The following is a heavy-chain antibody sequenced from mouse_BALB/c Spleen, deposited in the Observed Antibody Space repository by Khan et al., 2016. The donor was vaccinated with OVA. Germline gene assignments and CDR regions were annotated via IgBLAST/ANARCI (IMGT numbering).Heavy chain of an antibody. D-gene: IGHD2-2*01. J-gene: IGHJ3*01. CDR1: GYTFTSYY. CDR2: IDPFNGGT. CDR3: ARHGYAAWFAY. Sequence: VQLQQPGPELMKPGASVKISCKASGYTFTSYYIHWVKQSHGKSLEWIGYIDPFNGGTSYNPKFKGKATLTVDKSSSTAYMHLSSLTSDDSAVYYCARHGYAAWFAYWGQGTLVTVSA. V-gene: IGHV1S135*01.